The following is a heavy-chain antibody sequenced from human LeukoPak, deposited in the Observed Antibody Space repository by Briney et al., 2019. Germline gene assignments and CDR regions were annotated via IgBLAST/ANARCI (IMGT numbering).Heavy chain of an antibody. CDR2: IWYDGSNK. J-gene: IGHJ4*02. D-gene: IGHD6-25*01. Sequence: GGSLRLSCVASGFTLSTYGMHWVRQAPGKGLEWVAVIWYDGSNKYYADSVKGRFTISRDNSKNTLYLQMNSLRAEDTAVYYCARGGYYFDYWGQGTLVTVSS. V-gene: IGHV3-33*01. CDR1: GFTLSTYG. CDR3: ARGGYYFDY.